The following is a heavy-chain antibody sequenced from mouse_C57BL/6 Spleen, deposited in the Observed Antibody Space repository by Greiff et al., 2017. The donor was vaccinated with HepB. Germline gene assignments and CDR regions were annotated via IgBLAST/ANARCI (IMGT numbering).Heavy chain of an antibody. Sequence: EVKLVESGGGLVQPGGSMKLSCAASGFTFSDAWMDWVRQSPEKGLEWVAEIRNKANNHATYYAESVKGRFTISRDDSKSSVYLQMHSLRAEDTGIYYCTEGYYGNYGGAMDYWGQGTSVTVSS. V-gene: IGHV6-6*01. CDR3: TEGYYGNYGGAMDY. CDR1: GFTFSDAW. J-gene: IGHJ4*01. D-gene: IGHD2-1*01. CDR2: IRNKANNHAT.